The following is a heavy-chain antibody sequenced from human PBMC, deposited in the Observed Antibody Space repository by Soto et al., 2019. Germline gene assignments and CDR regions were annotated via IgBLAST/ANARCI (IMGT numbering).Heavy chain of an antibody. CDR1: GFTFSSYS. CDR3: AREVDIVATSKTGYYYYGMDV. Sequence: GGSLRLSCAASGFTFSSYSMNWVRQAPGKGLEWVSYISSSSSTIYYADSVKGRFTISRDNAKNSLYLQMNSLRDEDAAVYYCAREVDIVATSKTGYYYYGMDVWGQGTTVTVSS. CDR2: ISSSSSTI. V-gene: IGHV3-48*02. D-gene: IGHD5-12*01. J-gene: IGHJ6*02.